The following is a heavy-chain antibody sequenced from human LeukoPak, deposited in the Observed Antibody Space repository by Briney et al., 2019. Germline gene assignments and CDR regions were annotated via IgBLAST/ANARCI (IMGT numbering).Heavy chain of an antibody. D-gene: IGHD3-10*01. J-gene: IGHJ4*02. CDR1: GFTFSSYG. Sequence: PGGSLRLSCAASGFTFSSYGMHWVRQAPGKGLEWVAVISYDGSNKYYADSVKGRFTISRDNSKNTLYLQMNSLRAEDTAVYYCARAVTTITMVRGVIPSPDYWGQGTLVTVSS. CDR2: ISYDGSNK. V-gene: IGHV3-30*03. CDR3: ARAVTTITMVRGVIPSPDY.